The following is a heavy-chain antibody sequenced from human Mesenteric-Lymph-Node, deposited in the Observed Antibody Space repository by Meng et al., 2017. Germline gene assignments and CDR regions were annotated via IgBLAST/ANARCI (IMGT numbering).Heavy chain of an antibody. D-gene: IGHD3-10*01. J-gene: IGHJ1*01. CDR3: LRGSGGSV. CDR1: GGSFSGYY. Sequence: QVRLHEGGAGLLKPSEPLSLPCVVYGGSFSGYYWSWIRQPPGKGLEWIGEIPHRGSSAYNPSLKSRVSMSIDKSKNQFSLKLTSVTAADTAVYHCLRGSGGSVWGQGTLVTVSS. V-gene: IGHV4-34*01. CDR2: IPHRGSS.